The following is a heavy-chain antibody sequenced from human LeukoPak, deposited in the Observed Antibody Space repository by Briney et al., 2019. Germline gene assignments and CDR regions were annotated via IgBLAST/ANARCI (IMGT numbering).Heavy chain of an antibody. Sequence: SETLSLTCTVSGGSISNYYWSWIRQPAGKGLEWIGRIYSSGTTNYNPSLKSRVTMSVDTSKNQFSLKLSSVTAADTAVYYCARSSRYYYDSSGYFDYWGQGTLVTVSS. CDR1: GGSISNYY. V-gene: IGHV4-4*07. CDR3: ARSSRYYYDSSGYFDY. J-gene: IGHJ4*02. D-gene: IGHD3-22*01. CDR2: IYSSGTT.